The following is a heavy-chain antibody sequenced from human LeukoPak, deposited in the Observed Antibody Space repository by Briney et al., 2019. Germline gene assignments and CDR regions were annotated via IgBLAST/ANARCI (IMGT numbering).Heavy chain of an antibody. Sequence: SETLSLTCTVSGGSISSGSYYWSWIRQPAGKGLEWIGRIYTSGSTNYNPSLKSRVTISVDTSKNQFSLKLSSVTAADTAVYYCARGVYDFWSGYPNWFDPWGQGTLVTVSS. CDR1: GGSISSGSYY. CDR2: IYTSGST. CDR3: ARGVYDFWSGYPNWFDP. J-gene: IGHJ5*02. V-gene: IGHV4-61*02. D-gene: IGHD3-3*01.